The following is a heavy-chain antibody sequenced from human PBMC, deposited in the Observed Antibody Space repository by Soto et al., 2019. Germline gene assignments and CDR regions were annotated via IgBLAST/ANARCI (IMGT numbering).Heavy chain of an antibody. Sequence: SETLSLTCTVSGGSISSGDYYWSWIRQPPGKGLEWIGYIYYSGSTYYNPSLKSRVTISVDTSKNQFFLNLTSVTAADTAVYYCARGPIPVVRRYFDSWGQGIPVTVSS. J-gene: IGHJ4*02. CDR1: GGSISSGDYY. CDR3: ARGPIPVVRRYFDS. CDR2: IYYSGST. D-gene: IGHD2-15*01. V-gene: IGHV4-30-4*02.